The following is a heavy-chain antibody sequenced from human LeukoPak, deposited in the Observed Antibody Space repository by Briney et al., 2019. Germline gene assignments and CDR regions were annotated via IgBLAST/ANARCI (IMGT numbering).Heavy chain of an antibody. J-gene: IGHJ4*02. V-gene: IGHV3-23*01. Sequence: GGSLRLSCAASGFTFSSYAMSWVRQAPGKWLEWVSAVSGSGGSTYYADSVKGRFTISRDNSKNTLYLQMNSLRAEDTAVYYCAKDLKSGSYYSVFDYWGQGTLVTVSS. CDR2: VSGSGGST. CDR1: GFTFSSYA. D-gene: IGHD3-10*01. CDR3: AKDLKSGSYYSVFDY.